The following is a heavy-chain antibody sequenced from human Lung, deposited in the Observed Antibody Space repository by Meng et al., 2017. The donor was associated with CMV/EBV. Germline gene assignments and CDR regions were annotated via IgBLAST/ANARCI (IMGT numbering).Heavy chain of an antibody. J-gene: IGHJ4*02. CDR3: ARDRQNSNYGSTDY. Sequence: GGSLRLSCLGSGFDFSTYSMNWFRQAPGKGPEWVSSISSSSSYIYYADSVKGRFTVSRNNANDSLYLQMNSLRAEDTGVYYCARDRQNSNYGSTDYWGQGNXV. V-gene: IGHV3-21*06. D-gene: IGHD4-11*01. CDR2: ISSSSSYI. CDR1: GFDFSTYS.